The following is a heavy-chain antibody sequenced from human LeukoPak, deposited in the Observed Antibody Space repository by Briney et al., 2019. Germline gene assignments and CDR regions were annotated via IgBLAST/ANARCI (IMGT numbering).Heavy chain of an antibody. CDR3: AREFSGSSRGG. V-gene: IGHV3-30-3*01. CDR2: ISYDGSNK. Sequence: GRSLRLSCAASGFTFSSYAMHWVRQAPGKGLEWVAVISYDGSNKYYADSVKGRFTISRDNSKNTLYLQMNSLRAEDTAVYYCAREFSGSSRGGWGQGTLVTVSS. J-gene: IGHJ4*02. CDR1: GFTFSSYA. D-gene: IGHD1-26*01.